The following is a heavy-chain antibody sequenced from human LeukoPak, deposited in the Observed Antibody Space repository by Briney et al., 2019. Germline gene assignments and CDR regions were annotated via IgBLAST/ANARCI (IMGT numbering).Heavy chain of an antibody. D-gene: IGHD6-13*01. CDR3: ARHNLEIAAAGDD. Sequence: PSETLSLTCTVSGGSISSGDYYWSWIRQPPGKGLEWIGEINHSGSTNYNPSLKSRVTISVDTSKNQFSLKLSSVTAADTAVYYCARHNLEIAAAGDDWGQGTLVTVSS. CDR2: INHSGST. CDR1: GGSISSGDYY. J-gene: IGHJ4*02. V-gene: IGHV4-39*01.